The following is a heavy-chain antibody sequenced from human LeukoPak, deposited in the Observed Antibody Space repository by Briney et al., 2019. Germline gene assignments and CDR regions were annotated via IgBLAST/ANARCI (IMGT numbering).Heavy chain of an antibody. CDR3: AREPGYCSGGSCYSEGYFDY. CDR1: GFTFDDYG. Sequence: PGGSLRLSCAASGFTFDDYGMSWVRQAPGKGLEWVSGINWNGGSTGYADSVKGRFTISRDNAKNSLYLQMNSLRAEDTAVYYCAREPGYCSGGSCYSEGYFDYWGQGTLVTVSS. D-gene: IGHD2-15*01. J-gene: IGHJ4*02. V-gene: IGHV3-20*04. CDR2: INWNGGST.